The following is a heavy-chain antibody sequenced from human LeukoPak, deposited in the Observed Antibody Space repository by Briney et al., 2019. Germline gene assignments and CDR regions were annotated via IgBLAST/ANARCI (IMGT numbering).Heavy chain of an antibody. CDR3: ARANGMDV. J-gene: IGHJ6*02. Sequence: GSLRLSCTASGLTFSSYSMNWVRQAPGKGLEWVSYISSSSSTIYYADSVKGRFTISRDNAKNSLYLQMSSLRDEDTAVYYCARANGMDVWGQGTTVTVSS. CDR2: ISSSSSTI. V-gene: IGHV3-48*02. CDR1: GLTFSSYS.